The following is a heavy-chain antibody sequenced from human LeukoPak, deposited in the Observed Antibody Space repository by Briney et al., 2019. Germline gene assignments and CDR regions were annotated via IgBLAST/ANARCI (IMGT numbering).Heavy chain of an antibody. D-gene: IGHD5-18*01. CDR1: GYTFTSYY. CDR2: INPNSGGT. V-gene: IGHV1-2*02. CDR3: ARGYSYGSATYYYYYMDV. J-gene: IGHJ6*03. Sequence: ASVKVSCKASGYTFTSYYMHWVRQAPGQGLEWMGWINPNSGGTNYAQKFQGRVTMTRDTSISTAYMELSRLRSEDTAVYYCARGYSYGSATYYYYYMDVWGKGTTVTVSS.